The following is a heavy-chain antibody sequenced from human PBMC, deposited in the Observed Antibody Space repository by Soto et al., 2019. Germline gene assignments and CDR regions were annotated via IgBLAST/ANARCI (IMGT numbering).Heavy chain of an antibody. D-gene: IGHD3-16*01. J-gene: IGHJ4*02. Sequence: QITLKESGPTLVKPTQTLTLTCAFSGFSLRTSGVGVGWIRQPPGKALEWLALIYWDGYKHYSPSLKSRLTLTEDTPKNPVVLTMTNMDPVDTATYYCAHKGGGDRILDYWGQGTLVTVSS. CDR3: AHKGGGDRILDY. CDR2: IYWDGYK. CDR1: GFSLRTSGVG. V-gene: IGHV2-5*02.